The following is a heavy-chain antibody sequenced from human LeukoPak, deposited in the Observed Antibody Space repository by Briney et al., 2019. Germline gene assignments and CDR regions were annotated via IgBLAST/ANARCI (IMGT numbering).Heavy chain of an antibody. J-gene: IGHJ4*02. Sequence: PGGSLRLSCAASGFTFSSYAMHWVRQAPGKGLEWVAVISYDGSNKYYADSVKGRFTISRDNSKNTLYLQMNSLRAEDTAVYYCARSLSVADVDYFDYWGQGTLVTVSP. D-gene: IGHD6-19*01. CDR1: GFTFSSYA. CDR3: ARSLSVADVDYFDY. CDR2: ISYDGSNK. V-gene: IGHV3-30-3*01.